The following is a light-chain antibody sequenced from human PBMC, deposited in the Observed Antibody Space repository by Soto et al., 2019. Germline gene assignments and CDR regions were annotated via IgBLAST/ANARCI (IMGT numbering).Light chain of an antibody. J-gene: IGLJ3*02. Sequence: QSALTQSASVSGSPGQSITISCTGTSSDVGSYNVVSWYQQHPGEAPKLMIFEATKRPSGVSNRFSGSKSGNTASLTISGLQAEDEADYYCCSYAGYTSVVFGGGTKLTVL. V-gene: IGLV2-23*01. CDR3: CSYAGYTSVV. CDR1: SSDVGSYNV. CDR2: EAT.